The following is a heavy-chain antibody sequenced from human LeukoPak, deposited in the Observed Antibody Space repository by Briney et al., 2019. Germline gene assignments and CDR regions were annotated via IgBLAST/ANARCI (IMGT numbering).Heavy chain of an antibody. Sequence: GGSLRLSCAASGFTFRTYSMNWVRQAPGQGLEWVSYISSSSSTIYYADSVKGRFTISRDNAKNSLYLQMNGLRDEDTAIYYCAKTSRVNSAYDSPFDYWGQGTLVTVSS. CDR1: GFTFRTYS. CDR2: ISSSSSTI. J-gene: IGHJ4*02. CDR3: AKTSRVNSAYDSPFDY. V-gene: IGHV3-48*02. D-gene: IGHD5-12*01.